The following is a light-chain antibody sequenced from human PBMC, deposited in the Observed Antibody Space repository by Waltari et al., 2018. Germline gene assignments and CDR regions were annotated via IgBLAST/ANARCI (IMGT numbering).Light chain of an antibody. J-gene: IGLJ2*01. CDR1: IYDVRGYNY. CDR3: CSHRSGNTLGV. Sequence: QSALTQPASVSGSPGQSITISCTGTIYDVRGYNYVPWYQQHPGKAPQLLIYDVPTRPSGVSDRFAASKSGNTASLTISGLQAEDEADYYCCSHRSGNTLGVFGGGTKLTVL. CDR2: DVP. V-gene: IGLV2-14*03.